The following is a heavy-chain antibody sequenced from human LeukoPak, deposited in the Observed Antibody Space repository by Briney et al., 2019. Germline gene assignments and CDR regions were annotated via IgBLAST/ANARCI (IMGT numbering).Heavy chain of an antibody. CDR1: GGSISSSSYY. CDR2: IYYSGST. Sequence: SETLSLTCTVSGGSISSSSYYWGWIRQPPGKGLEWIGSIYYSGSTYYNPSLKSRVTISVDTSKNQFSLKLSSVTTADTAVYYCARGRIVPGYNSSWYGDYFDYWGQGTLATVSS. V-gene: IGHV4-39*01. D-gene: IGHD6-13*01. J-gene: IGHJ4*02. CDR3: ARGRIVPGYNSSWYGDYFDY.